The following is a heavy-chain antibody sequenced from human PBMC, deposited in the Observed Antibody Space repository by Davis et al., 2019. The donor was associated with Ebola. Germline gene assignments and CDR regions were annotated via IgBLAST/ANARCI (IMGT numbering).Heavy chain of an antibody. D-gene: IGHD3-16*02. CDR1: GFTFGDYA. Sequence: GESLKISCAASGFTFGDYAMSWVRQAPGKGLEWVSTISRSGESTYYGDSVRGRFTISSDHSMNPVYVQMYSLIADDTAVDYCAKGGFYLYMDVWGKGTTVTVSS. CDR3: AKGGFYLYMDV. V-gene: IGHV3-23*01. J-gene: IGHJ6*03. CDR2: ISRSGEST.